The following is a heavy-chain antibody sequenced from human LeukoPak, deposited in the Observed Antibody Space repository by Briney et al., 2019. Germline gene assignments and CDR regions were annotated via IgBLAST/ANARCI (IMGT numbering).Heavy chain of an antibody. D-gene: IGHD2-15*01. V-gene: IGHV3-66*01. J-gene: IGHJ5*02. CDR3: ARGMIDYSSYDL. CDR1: GFSVNSNY. CDR2: IYYGGNT. Sequence: GGSLRLSCAAYGFSVNSNYLSWVRQAPGKGLEWVSVIYYGGNTYYADSVKGRFSVSSDSSKNTLYLQMNSLRAKDTAVYFCARGMIDYSSYDLWGQGILVTVSS.